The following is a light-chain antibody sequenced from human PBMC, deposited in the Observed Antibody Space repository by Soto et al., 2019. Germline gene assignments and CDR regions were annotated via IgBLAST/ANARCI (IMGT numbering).Light chain of an antibody. CDR2: GVN. V-gene: IGLV2-14*01. Sequence: QSTLTQPSSLSGSPGQSITVSCTGSISDFGDDKYVSWYQQQPGKGPNLLIYGVNSRPSGISNRFSGSKSGNTASLTISGLQVEDEAEYFCGSFTTSRIWVFGGGTKVTVL. J-gene: IGLJ3*02. CDR1: ISDFGDDKY. CDR3: GSFTTSRIWV.